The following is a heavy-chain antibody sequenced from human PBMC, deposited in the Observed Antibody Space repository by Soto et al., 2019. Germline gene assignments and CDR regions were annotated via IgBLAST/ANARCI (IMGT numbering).Heavy chain of an antibody. Sequence: QVQLVESGGGVVPPGRSLRLSCAASGFTFSSYAMHWVRQAPGKGLEWVAVISYDGSNKYYADSVKGRFTISRDNSKNTLYLQMNSLRAEDTAVYYCARDGYSAMDVWGQGTTVTVSS. V-gene: IGHV3-30-3*01. CDR3: ARDGYSAMDV. CDR2: ISYDGSNK. D-gene: IGHD5-12*01. CDR1: GFTFSSYA. J-gene: IGHJ6*02.